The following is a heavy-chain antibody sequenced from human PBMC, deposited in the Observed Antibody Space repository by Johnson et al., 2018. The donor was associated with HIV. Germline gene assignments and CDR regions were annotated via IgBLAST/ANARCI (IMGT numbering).Heavy chain of an antibody. Sequence: VQLVESGGGLVQPGGSLRLSCAASGFTVSSNYMTWVRQAPGKGLEWVSILYRGGSTYYADSVKGRFSISRDNSKNTLFLQLNSLRAEDTAVYYCGRAKGNSYYGSGHDAFDIWGRGTIVTVSS. CDR1: GFTVSSNY. J-gene: IGHJ3*02. CDR2: LYRGGST. CDR3: GRAKGNSYYGSGHDAFDI. D-gene: IGHD3-10*01. V-gene: IGHV3-66*02.